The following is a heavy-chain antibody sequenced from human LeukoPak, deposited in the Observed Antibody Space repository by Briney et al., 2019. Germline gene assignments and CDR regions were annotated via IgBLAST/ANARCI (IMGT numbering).Heavy chain of an antibody. CDR3: ARGVGYGALVDY. V-gene: IGHV3-74*01. Sequence: PGGSLRLSCVASGFTFSSYWMHWVRQAPGKGLVWVSRIYIDGISTDYADSVKGRFTISRDNAKNMLFLQVNSLRAEDTAVYYCARGVGYGALVDYWGQGTLVTVSS. CDR2: IYIDGIST. CDR1: GFTFSSYW. D-gene: IGHD4-17*01. J-gene: IGHJ4*02.